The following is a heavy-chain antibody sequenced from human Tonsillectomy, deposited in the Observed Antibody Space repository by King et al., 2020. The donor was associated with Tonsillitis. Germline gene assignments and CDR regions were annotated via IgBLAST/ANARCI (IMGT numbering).Heavy chain of an antibody. V-gene: IGHV2-5*02. Sequence: ITLKESGPTLVKPTQTLTLTCTFSGFSLSTSGVDVGWIRQPPGKALEWLALIYWDDDKRYSPSLKTRLTITKHTSKTQVVLTMPNMDPVDTATYYCAHGVGGMTTAAGPIFDYWGQGTLVTVSS. CDR2: IYWDDDK. J-gene: IGHJ4*02. CDR3: AHGVGGMTTAAGPIFDY. CDR1: GFSLSTSGVD. D-gene: IGHD4-11*01.